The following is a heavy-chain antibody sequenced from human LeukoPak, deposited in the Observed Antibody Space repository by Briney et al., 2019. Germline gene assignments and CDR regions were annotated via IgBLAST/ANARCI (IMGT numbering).Heavy chain of an antibody. D-gene: IGHD3-22*01. V-gene: IGHV1-8*01. CDR2: MNPNSGNT. CDR1: GNTFSSND. J-gene: IGHJ6*04. Sequence: ASVKVSCKASGNTFSSNDINWVRQATGQGLEWMGWMNPNSGNTGYAQKFQGRVTMTRNTSISTAYMELSSLRSEDTAVYYCARGRYYDSSGSPDVWGKGTTVTISS. CDR3: ARGRYYDSSGSPDV.